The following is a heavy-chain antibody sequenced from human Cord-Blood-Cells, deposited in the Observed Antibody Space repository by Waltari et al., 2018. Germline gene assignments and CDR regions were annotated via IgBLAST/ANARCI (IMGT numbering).Heavy chain of an antibody. D-gene: IGHD2-2*01. CDR2: INHSGST. CDR1: GGSFSGYS. CDR3: ARGLERDIVVVPAAIKLDP. J-gene: IGHJ5*02. Sequence: QVQLQQWGAGLLKPSETLSLTCAVYGGSFSGYSWSWIRQRRGKGLEWIGEINHSGSTNYNPSLKSRVTISVDTSKNQFSLKLSSVTAADTAVYYCARGLERDIVVVPAAIKLDPWGQGTLVTVSS. V-gene: IGHV4-34*01.